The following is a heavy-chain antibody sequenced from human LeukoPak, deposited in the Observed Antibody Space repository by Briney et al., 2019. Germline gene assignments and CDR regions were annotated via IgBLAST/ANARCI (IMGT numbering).Heavy chain of an antibody. Sequence: SETLSLTCTVAGGSISRYYWSWIRQPPGKGLEWIGYIYYSGSTNYNPSLKSRVTISVDTSKNQFSLKLSSVTAADTAVYYCARSPDTAMVPYFDYWGQGTLVTVSS. CDR3: ARSPDTAMVPYFDY. D-gene: IGHD5-18*01. V-gene: IGHV4-59*08. CDR1: GGSISRYY. J-gene: IGHJ4*02. CDR2: IYYSGST.